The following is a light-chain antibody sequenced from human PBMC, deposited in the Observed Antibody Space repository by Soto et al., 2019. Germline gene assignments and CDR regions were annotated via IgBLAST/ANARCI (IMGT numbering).Light chain of an antibody. CDR1: QSVSSSY. CDR2: GAS. Sequence: EIVLTQPPGTLSLSPGERATLSCRASQSVSSSYLAWYQQNPGQAPRLLIYGASSRATGIPDRFSGSESGTDFTLIISRLEPEVFAVYYCQQYGSSFTFGPGTKVDIK. CDR3: QQYGSSFT. J-gene: IGKJ3*01. V-gene: IGKV3-20*01.